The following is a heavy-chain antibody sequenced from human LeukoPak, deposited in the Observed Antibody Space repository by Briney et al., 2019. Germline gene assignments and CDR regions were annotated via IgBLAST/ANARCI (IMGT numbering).Heavy chain of an antibody. CDR1: SGSISKYY. D-gene: IGHD3-16*02. V-gene: IGHV4-59*01. Sequence: PSETLSLTCTVSSGSISKYYWCWIRQPPGKGLEWIGYIYYSGSTNSNPSLKSRVTISLDTSKNQFSLKLSSVTAADTAVYYCAMAGRVIPPRPITVDYWGQGSLVTVSS. CDR3: AMAGRVIPPRPITVDY. J-gene: IGHJ4*02. CDR2: IYYSGST.